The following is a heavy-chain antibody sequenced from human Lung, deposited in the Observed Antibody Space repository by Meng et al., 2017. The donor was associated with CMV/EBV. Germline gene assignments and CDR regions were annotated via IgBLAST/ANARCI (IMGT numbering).Heavy chain of an antibody. CDR2: ISSSSSYI. CDR1: GFTFSSYS. J-gene: IGHJ4*02. V-gene: IGHV3-21*01. D-gene: IGHD6-19*01. Sequence: GGSLRLXCAASGFTFSSYSMNWVRQAPGKGLEWVSSISSSSSYIYYADSVKGRFTISRDNAKKSLYLQMNSLRAEDSAVYYCARAGYSSGWYELYFDYWGQGTXVTVSS. CDR3: ARAGYSSGWYELYFDY.